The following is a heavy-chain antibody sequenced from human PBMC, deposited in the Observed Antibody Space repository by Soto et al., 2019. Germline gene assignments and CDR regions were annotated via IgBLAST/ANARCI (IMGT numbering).Heavy chain of an antibody. V-gene: IGHV3-30-3*01. Sequence: PGGSLRLFCEASGFTFSDYTLYWVRQAPGKGLEWLAGISKDGTKKDYADSVKGRFTISRDNFRNTFYLQMDSLRSEDTALYYCAREGTKDSFYYYGLDVWGPGTTVTVSS. J-gene: IGHJ6*02. CDR2: ISKDGTKK. D-gene: IGHD5-18*01. CDR1: GFTFSDYT. CDR3: AREGTKDSFYYYGLDV.